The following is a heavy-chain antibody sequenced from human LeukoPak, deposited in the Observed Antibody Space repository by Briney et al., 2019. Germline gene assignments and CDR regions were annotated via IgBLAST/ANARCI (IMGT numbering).Heavy chain of an antibody. V-gene: IGHV4-30-4*01. CDR3: ARAIASSGSRLFDY. CDR1: GGSISSGDYY. J-gene: IGHJ4*02. Sequence: TLSLTCTVSGGSISSGDYYWSWIRQPPGKGLEWIGYIYYSGSTYYTPSLKSRVTISLDTSKNQFSLRLGSVTAADTAVYYCARAIASSGSRLFDYWGQGTLVTVSS. CDR2: IYYSGST. D-gene: IGHD3-10*01.